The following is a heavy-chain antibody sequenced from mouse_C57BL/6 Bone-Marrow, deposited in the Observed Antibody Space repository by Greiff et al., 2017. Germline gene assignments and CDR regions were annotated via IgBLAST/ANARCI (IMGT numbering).Heavy chain of an antibody. CDR3: AREGGRYYGNYGRFAY. D-gene: IGHD2-1*01. CDR1: GFTFSSYA. CDR2: ISDGGSYT. V-gene: IGHV5-4*01. J-gene: IGHJ3*01. Sequence: EVMLVESGGGLVKPGGSLKLSCAASGFTFSSYAMSWVRQTPEKRLEWVATISDGGSYTYYPDNVKGRFTITRDNAKNNLYLQMSHLKSEDTAMYYCAREGGRYYGNYGRFAYWGQGTLVTVSA.